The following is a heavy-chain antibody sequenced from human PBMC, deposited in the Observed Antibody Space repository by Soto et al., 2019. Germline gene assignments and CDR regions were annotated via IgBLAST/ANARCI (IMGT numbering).Heavy chain of an antibody. Sequence: GESLKISCKGSGYSFTSYWIGWVRQMPGKGLEWMGIIYPGDSDTRYSPSFQGQVTISADKSISTAYLQWSSLKASDTAMYYCASSPYYDSSGYPNRDYYYYGMDVWGQGTTATVSS. CDR1: GYSFTSYW. D-gene: IGHD3-22*01. CDR3: ASSPYYDSSGYPNRDYYYYGMDV. CDR2: IYPGDSDT. J-gene: IGHJ6*02. V-gene: IGHV5-51*03.